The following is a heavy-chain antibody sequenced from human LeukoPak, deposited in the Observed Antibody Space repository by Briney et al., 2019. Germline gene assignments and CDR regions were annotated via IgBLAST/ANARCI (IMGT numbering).Heavy chain of an antibody. CDR2: ISGSGGST. V-gene: IGHV3-23*01. J-gene: IGHJ5*02. Sequence: PGGSLRLSCAASGFTFSSYGMSWVRQAPGKGLEWVSAISGSGGSTYYADSVKGRFTISRDNSKNTLYLQMNSLRAEDTAVYYCAKVKGVVVPAALLLPIFNWFDPWGQGTLVTVSS. CDR3: AKVKGVVVPAALLLPIFNWFDP. D-gene: IGHD2-2*01. CDR1: GFTFSSYG.